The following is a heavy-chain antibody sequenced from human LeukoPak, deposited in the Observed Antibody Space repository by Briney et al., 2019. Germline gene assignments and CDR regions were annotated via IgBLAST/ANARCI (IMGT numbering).Heavy chain of an antibody. V-gene: IGHV3-23*01. D-gene: IGHD5-12*01. CDR2: ISGSGGST. CDR3: ARVYSGSWYFDL. J-gene: IGHJ2*01. Sequence: QPGGSLRLSCAASGFTFRSYAMNWVRQAPGKGLEWVSGISGSGGSTYYADSVQGRFTISGDNSKNTLYLQMNSLRAEDTALYYCARVYSGSWYFDLWGRGTLVTVSS. CDR1: GFTFRSYA.